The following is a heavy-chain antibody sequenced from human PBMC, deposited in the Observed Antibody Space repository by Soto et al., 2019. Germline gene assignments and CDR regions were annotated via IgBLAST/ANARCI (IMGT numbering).Heavy chain of an antibody. CDR3: ARAQRSGSGSNATDY. CDR1: GFIFSDHY. J-gene: IGHJ4*02. D-gene: IGHD3-10*01. Sequence: GGSLRLSCAASGFIFSDHYMTWIRQAPGKGLEWISHIDESGCSIFYAGSVRGGFTISMENAKNQLSLQMNTLRGEDTAVYFCARAQRSGSGSNATDYWGQGTLVTVSS. V-gene: IGHV3-11*01. CDR2: IDESGCSI.